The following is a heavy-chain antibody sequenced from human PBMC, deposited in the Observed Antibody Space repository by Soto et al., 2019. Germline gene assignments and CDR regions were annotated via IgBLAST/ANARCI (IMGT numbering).Heavy chain of an antibody. J-gene: IGHJ6*02. Sequence: SERLSLTCAVCRGSISSGGYSWSWIRQTPGKGLEWIGYIYPTGKTYYKPSLETRVTLSIDTSQNQFSLQLTSLPPADTAVYYCAGAPPQPAPRWGVWDHGTTVTVSS. CDR3: AGAPPQPAPRWGV. CDR1: RGSISSGGYS. CDR2: IYPTGKT. V-gene: IGHV4-30-2*01. D-gene: IGHD3-16*01.